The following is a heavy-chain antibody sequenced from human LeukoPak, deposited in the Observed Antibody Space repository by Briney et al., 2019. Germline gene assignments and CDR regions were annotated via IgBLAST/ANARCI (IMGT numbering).Heavy chain of an antibody. V-gene: IGHV4-39*07. CDR3: ARGPDYGDYTLEY. Sequence: PSETLSLTCTVSGGSISSSSYYWGWIRQPPGKGLEWIGSIYYSGSTNYNPSLKSRVTISVDTSKNQFSLKLSSVTAADTAVYYCARGPDYGDYTLEYWGQGTLVTVSS. D-gene: IGHD4-17*01. J-gene: IGHJ4*02. CDR1: GGSISSSSYY. CDR2: IYYSGST.